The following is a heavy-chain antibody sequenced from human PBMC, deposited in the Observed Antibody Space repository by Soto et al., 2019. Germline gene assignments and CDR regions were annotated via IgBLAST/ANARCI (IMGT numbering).Heavy chain of an antibody. CDR1: TFTFSSYA. Sequence: GGSLRLSCAASTFTFSSYAMHWVRQAPGKGLEWVAVISYDGSSKYYADSVKGRFTISRDNSKNTLYLQMNSLRPEDTAVYKCARGPLAAAYYYGMDVWGQGTTVTVSS. CDR3: ARGPLAAAYYYGMDV. V-gene: IGHV3-30-3*01. CDR2: ISYDGSSK. J-gene: IGHJ6*02. D-gene: IGHD2-15*01.